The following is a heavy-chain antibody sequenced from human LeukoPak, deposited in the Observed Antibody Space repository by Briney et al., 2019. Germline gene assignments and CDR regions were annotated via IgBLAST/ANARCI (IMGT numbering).Heavy chain of an antibody. CDR3: AREMESLANGFDL. J-gene: IGHJ3*01. CDR2: IILLFGST. D-gene: IGHD3-3*01. V-gene: IGHV1-69*13. CDR1: GGTFSSYA. Sequence: SVKVSCKASGGTFSSYAISWVRQAPGQGLEWMGHIILLFGSTHYAQNFHGRLTISADESTRTAFMELSSLRSEDTALYYCAREMESLANGFDLWGQGTMVTVSS.